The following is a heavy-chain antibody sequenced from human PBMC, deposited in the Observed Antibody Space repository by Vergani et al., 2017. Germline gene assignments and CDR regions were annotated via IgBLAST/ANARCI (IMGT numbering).Heavy chain of an antibody. CDR1: GYSFTNFG. CDR2: ISAYNGNT. V-gene: IGHV1-18*01. Sequence: QVQLVQSGAEVKKSGASVMLSCKSSGYSFTNFGVTWVRQAPGQGLEWMGWISAYNGNTNYAQKLQGRVTMTTDTSTSTASMELRSLRSDDTSVYYCARTPSDFWSGYYYWDSKYYYYYYMDVWGKGTTVTVSS. J-gene: IGHJ6*03. CDR3: ARTPSDFWSGYYYWDSKYYYYYYMDV. D-gene: IGHD3-3*01.